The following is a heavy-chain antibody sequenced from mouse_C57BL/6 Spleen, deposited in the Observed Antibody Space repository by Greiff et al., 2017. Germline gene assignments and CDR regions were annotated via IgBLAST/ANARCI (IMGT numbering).Heavy chain of an antibody. J-gene: IGHJ4*01. CDR3: ARQGSSYDYYAMDY. V-gene: IGHV5-6*01. CDR1: GFTFSSYG. CDR2: ISSGGSYT. Sequence: EVQGVESGGDLVKPGGSLKLSCAASGFTFSSYGMSWVRQTPDKRLEWVATISSGGSYTYYPDSVKGRFTSSRDNAKNTLYLQMSSLKSEDTAMYYCARQGSSYDYYAMDYWGQGTSVTVSS. D-gene: IGHD1-1*01.